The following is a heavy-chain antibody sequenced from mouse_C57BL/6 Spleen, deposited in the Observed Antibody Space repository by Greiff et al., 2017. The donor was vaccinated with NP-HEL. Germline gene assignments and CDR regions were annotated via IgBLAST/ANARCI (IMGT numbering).Heavy chain of an antibody. CDR3: VTGTPAWFAY. CDR2: IRSKSNNYAT. V-gene: IGHV10-1*01. CDR1: GFSFNTYA. J-gene: IGHJ3*01. Sequence: EVKLLESGGGLVQPKGSLTLSCAASGFSFNTYAMNWVRQAPGTGLEWVARIRSKSNNYATYYADSVKDRFTISRDDSESMLYLQMDNLRTEDTALYYCVTGTPAWFAYWGQGTMVTVSA.